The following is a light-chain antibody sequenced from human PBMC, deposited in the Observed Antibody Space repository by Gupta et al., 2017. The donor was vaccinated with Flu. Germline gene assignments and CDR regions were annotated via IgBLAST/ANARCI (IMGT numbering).Light chain of an antibody. CDR1: VLAKKY. CDR2: KDS. Sequence: SYELTQPSSVSVSPGQTARITCSGDVLAKKYARWFQQKPGQAPVLVIYKDSERSSGIPERFSGSSSGTTVTLTISGAQVEDEADYYCYSAADNNPRVFGGGTKLTVL. V-gene: IGLV3-27*01. J-gene: IGLJ3*02. CDR3: YSAADNNPRV.